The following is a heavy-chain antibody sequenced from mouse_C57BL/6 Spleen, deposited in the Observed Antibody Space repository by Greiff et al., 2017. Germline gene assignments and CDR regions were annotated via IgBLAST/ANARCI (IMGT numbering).Heavy chain of an antibody. D-gene: IGHD1-1*01. J-gene: IGHJ1*03. CDR3: ARGDYGSSWYFDV. V-gene: IGHV1-47*01. CDR1: GYTFTTYP. Sequence: VQLQESGAELVKPGASVKMSCKASGYTFTTYPIEWMKQNHGKSLEWIGNFHPYNDDTKYNEKFKGKATLTVEKSSSTVYLELSRLTSDDSAVYYCARGDYGSSWYFDVWGTGTTVTVSS. CDR2: FHPYNDDT.